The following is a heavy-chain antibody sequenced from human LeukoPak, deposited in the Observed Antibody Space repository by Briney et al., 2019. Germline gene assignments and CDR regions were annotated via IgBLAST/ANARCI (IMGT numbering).Heavy chain of an antibody. Sequence: GGSLRLSCAASGFTFSSYWMSWVRQAPGKGLEWVANIKQDGSEKYYVDSVKGRFTISRDNAKNSLYLQMSSLRAEDTAVYYCARVGSLLLWFGETLFDYWGQGTLVTVSS. V-gene: IGHV3-7*01. CDR2: IKQDGSEK. CDR1: GFTFSSYW. D-gene: IGHD3-10*01. CDR3: ARVGSLLLWFGETLFDY. J-gene: IGHJ4*02.